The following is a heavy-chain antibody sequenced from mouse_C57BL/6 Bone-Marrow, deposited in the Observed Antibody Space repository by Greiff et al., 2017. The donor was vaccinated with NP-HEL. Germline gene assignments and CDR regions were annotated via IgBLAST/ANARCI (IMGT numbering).Heavy chain of an antibody. V-gene: IGHV5-6*01. D-gene: IGHD2-1*01. J-gene: IGHJ2*01. CDR2: ISSGGSYT. CDR3: ARHRDRSNYFYYFDY. Sequence: EVKLMESGGDLVKPGGSLKLSCAASGFTFSSYGMSWVRQTPDKRLEWVATISSGGSYTYYPDSVKGRFTITRDNAKNTLYLQMSSLKSEDTAMYYCARHRDRSNYFYYFDYWGQGTTLTVSS. CDR1: GFTFSSYG.